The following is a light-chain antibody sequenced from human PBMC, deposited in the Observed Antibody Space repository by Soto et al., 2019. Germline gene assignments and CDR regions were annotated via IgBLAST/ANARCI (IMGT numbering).Light chain of an antibody. CDR3: QQFENRPPVT. CDR1: QSVNSN. J-gene: IGKJ5*01. V-gene: IGKV3-15*01. CDR2: DAS. Sequence: EIVMTQSPATLSVSPGERETLSCRASQSVNSNLAWYQQKPGQTPTLLIYDASTRATGIPVRFSGSETGTEFTLSISILQSEDFAVYYCQQFENRPPVTFGQGTRLEIK.